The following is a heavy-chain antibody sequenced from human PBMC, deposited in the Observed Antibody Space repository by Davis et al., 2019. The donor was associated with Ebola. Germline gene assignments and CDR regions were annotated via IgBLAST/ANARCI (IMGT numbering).Heavy chain of an antibody. D-gene: IGHD5-12*01. Sequence: PGGSLRLSCAASEFTFSTYAMSWVRQAPGKGLEWVSTGGSGGSTYYVDSVKGRFTISRDNSKSTLYLQMNSLRAGDTAVYYCAKQRGYGYPAYYFDYWGQGTLVTVSS. V-gene: IGHV3-23*01. CDR3: AKQRGYGYPAYYFDY. J-gene: IGHJ4*02. CDR2: GGSGGST. CDR1: EFTFSTYA.